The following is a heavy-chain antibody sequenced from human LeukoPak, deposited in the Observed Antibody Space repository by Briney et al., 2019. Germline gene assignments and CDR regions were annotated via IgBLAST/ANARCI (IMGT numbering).Heavy chain of an antibody. CDR1: GFTFRSYW. J-gene: IGHJ4*02. V-gene: IGHV3-7*01. D-gene: IGHD6-19*01. CDR3: ARPRGWYVALDY. Sequence: GGSLRLSCAASGFTFRSYWMSWVRQARGKGLAWVANINQDGSEKYYVDSVKGRFTISRDNAKNSLYLQMNSLRAEDTGVYYCARPRGWYVALDYWGRGTLVTVSS. CDR2: INQDGSEK.